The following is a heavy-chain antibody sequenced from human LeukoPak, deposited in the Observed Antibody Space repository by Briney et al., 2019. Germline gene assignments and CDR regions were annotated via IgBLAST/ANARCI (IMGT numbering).Heavy chain of an antibody. V-gene: IGHV3-15*01. CDR1: GFTFSNAW. D-gene: IGHD4-23*01. CDR3: TTTYGGFFDY. Sequence: PRGSLRLSCAASGFTFSNAWMSWVRQATGKGLEWVGHIKSKTGGGTTDYGAPVKGRFTISRDDSKNSLYLQMNSLKIEDTAVYYCTTTYGGFFDYWGQGTLVTVSS. J-gene: IGHJ4*02. CDR2: IKSKTGGGTT.